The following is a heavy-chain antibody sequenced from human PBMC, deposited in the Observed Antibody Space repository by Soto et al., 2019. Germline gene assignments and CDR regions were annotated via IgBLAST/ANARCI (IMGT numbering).Heavy chain of an antibody. V-gene: IGHV1-69*13. J-gene: IGHJ2*01. D-gene: IGHD3-22*01. CDR2: ITPIFRAT. Sequence: VASVKVSCKASGGTFSSDGISWVRQAPGQGLEWMGGITPIFRATKYAQKFQGRVTITADESTSTAYMELSSLRSEDTAVYYCARGRDTYYYDSSGYSGWYFDLWGRGTLVTVSS. CDR1: GGTFSSDG. CDR3: ARGRDTYYYDSSGYSGWYFDL.